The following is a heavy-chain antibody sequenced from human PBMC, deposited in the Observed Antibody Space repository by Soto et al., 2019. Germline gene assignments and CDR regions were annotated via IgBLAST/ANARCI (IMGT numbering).Heavy chain of an antibody. CDR1: GFTFRSYG. D-gene: IGHD6-13*01. CDR3: AKSTAAAATDYYGMDV. Sequence: QPGGSLRLSCAASGFTFRSYGMQWVRQAPGKGLEWVAVVSYDGSNEYYTDAVKGRFTISRDNSKNTLSLQMNSLRAEDTAVYYCAKSTAAAATDYYGMDVWGQGTTVTVSS. V-gene: IGHV3-30*18. J-gene: IGHJ6*02. CDR2: VSYDGSNE.